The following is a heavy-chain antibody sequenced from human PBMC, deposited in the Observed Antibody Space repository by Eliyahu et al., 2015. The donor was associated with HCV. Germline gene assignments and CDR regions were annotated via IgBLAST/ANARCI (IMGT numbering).Heavy chain of an antibody. CDR1: GRTFXNYA. V-gene: IGHV1-69*04. D-gene: IGHD1-1*01. Sequence: QVQLVQSGAEVKKPGSSVKVSCKASGRTFXNYAVSWVRQAPGQGLIWMGGIIPILGKVDPAQRFQDRVTITADRFTTTAYMEVRGLRSEDTAVYYCAAQTSATTGGAFDYWGQGTLVTVSS. CDR2: IIPILGKV. J-gene: IGHJ4*02. CDR3: AAQTSATTGGAFDY.